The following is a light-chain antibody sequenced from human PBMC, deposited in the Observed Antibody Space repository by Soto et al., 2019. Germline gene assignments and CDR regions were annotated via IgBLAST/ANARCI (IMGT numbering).Light chain of an antibody. CDR3: QQYNSWPPIT. V-gene: IGKV1-9*01. CDR2: AAS. J-gene: IGKJ5*01. Sequence: IQLTQSPSSLSASVGDRVSITCRASQGISSYLAWYQQKPGKAPKLLIYAASTLQSGVPSRFSGSGSGTDFTLTISSLQSEDFAVYYCQQYNSWPPITFGQGTRLEIK. CDR1: QGISSY.